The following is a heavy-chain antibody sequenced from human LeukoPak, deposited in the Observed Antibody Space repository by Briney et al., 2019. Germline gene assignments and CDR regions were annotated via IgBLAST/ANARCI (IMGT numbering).Heavy chain of an antibody. D-gene: IGHD3-22*01. CDR1: GLTFVSYW. V-gene: IGHV3-7*01. Sequence: GGALRLSCAASGLTFVSYWLSWVRQTPGKGLEWVASIKQDGNYKYYMDSVKGRFTISRDNAENSLYLQISSLRDEHTGVCFCARVFHGLLYYSDSSGRRGLEFWGQGRLVTVSS. CDR2: IKQDGNYK. J-gene: IGHJ4*02. CDR3: ARVFHGLLYYSDSSGRRGLEF.